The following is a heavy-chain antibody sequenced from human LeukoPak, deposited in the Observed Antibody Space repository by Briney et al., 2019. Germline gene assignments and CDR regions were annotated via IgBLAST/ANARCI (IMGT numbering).Heavy chain of an antibody. Sequence: SETLSLTCTVSGGSISSYYWSWIRQPAGKGLEWIGRIYTSGSTNYNPSLKSRVTISLDTSRNEISLKLASVTAADTAVYYCARRTPIVSRPIDQWGQGLLVTVSS. CDR3: ARRTPIVSRPIDQ. CDR2: IYTSGST. V-gene: IGHV4-4*07. CDR1: GGSISSYY. J-gene: IGHJ4*02. D-gene: IGHD5/OR15-5a*01.